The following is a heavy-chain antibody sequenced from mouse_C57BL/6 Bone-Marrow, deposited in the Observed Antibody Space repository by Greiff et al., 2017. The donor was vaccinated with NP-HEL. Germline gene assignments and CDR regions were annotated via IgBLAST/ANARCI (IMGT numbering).Heavy chain of an antibody. CDR1: GYAFSSSW. CDR3: ARWYYGSSPSYFDY. CDR2: IYPGDGDT. V-gene: IGHV1-82*01. J-gene: IGHJ2*01. Sequence: VKLVESGPELVKPGASVKISCKASGYAFSSSWLNWVKQRPGKGLEWIGRIYPGDGDTNYNGKFKGKATLTADKSSSTAYMQLSSLTSEDSAVYFCARWYYGSSPSYFDYWGQGTTLTVSS. D-gene: IGHD1-1*01.